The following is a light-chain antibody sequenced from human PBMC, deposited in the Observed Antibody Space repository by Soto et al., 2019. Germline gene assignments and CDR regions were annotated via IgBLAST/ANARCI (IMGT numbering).Light chain of an antibody. J-gene: IGLJ3*02. CDR2: EVS. V-gene: IGLV2-14*01. CDR3: SSYTSSSTRV. CDR1: SSDVGSYNY. Sequence: QSALTQPASVSGSPGQSITISCTGTSSDVGSYNYVSWYQPHPGKAPKLMIYEVSNRPSGVSNRFSGSKSGNTASLTISGLQAEDEADYYCSSYTSSSTRVFGGGTKLTVL.